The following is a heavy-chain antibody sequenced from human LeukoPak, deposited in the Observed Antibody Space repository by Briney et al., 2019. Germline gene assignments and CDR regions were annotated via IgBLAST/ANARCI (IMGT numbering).Heavy chain of an antibody. CDR3: TKRSDFGDFDY. CDR2: ISGSGGST. Sequence: GGSLRLSCAASGFTFSSYAMSWVRQAPGKGLEWVSAISGSGGSTYYADSVKGRFTISRDNSKNTVHLQMNSLRADDTAMYYCTKRSDFGDFDYWGQGTLVTVSS. V-gene: IGHV3-23*01. D-gene: IGHD4-17*01. J-gene: IGHJ4*02. CDR1: GFTFSSYA.